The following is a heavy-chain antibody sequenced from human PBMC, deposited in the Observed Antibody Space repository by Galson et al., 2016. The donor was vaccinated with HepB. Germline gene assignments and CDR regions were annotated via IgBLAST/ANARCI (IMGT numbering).Heavy chain of an antibody. J-gene: IGHJ6*02. CDR3: ASAGGESGYDYYYGMDV. Sequence: TLSLTCTVSGGSVGNNGFYWSWIRQRPGKGLEWIGYSHYSGSTYHKPSLRSRVTISLDSSKNQCSLKLTAVTAADTAVYYCASAGGESGYDYYYGMDVWGQGTSVTVSS. CDR1: GGSVGNNGFY. V-gene: IGHV4-31*03. CDR2: SHYSGST. D-gene: IGHD3-16*01.